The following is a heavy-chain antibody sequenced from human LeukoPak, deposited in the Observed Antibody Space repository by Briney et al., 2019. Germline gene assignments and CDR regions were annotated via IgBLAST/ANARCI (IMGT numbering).Heavy chain of an antibody. J-gene: IGHJ4*02. D-gene: IGHD3-3*01. CDR1: GFTFSSYA. CDR2: ISGSGGST. V-gene: IGHV3-23*01. Sequence: GESLRLSCAASGFTFSSYAMSWVRQAPGKGLEWVSAISGSGGSTYYADSVKGRFTISRDNSKNTLYLQMNSLRVEDTAVYYCTKGDQGPVAYYDFWSGYSTGGIDYWGQGTLVTVSS. CDR3: TKGDQGPVAYYDFWSGYSTGGIDY.